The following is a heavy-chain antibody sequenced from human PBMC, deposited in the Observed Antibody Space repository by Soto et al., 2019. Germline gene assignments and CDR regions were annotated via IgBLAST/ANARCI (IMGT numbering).Heavy chain of an antibody. CDR1: GFSLGTSGVG. J-gene: IGHJ1*01. CDR3: AHIPSPTVTTSAEYFQH. Sequence: QITLKESGPTLVKPTQTLTLTCTFSGFSLGTSGVGVGWIRQPPGKALEWLALIYWDDDKRYSPSLKSRLTITKDTSKNQVVLTMTNVDPVDTATYYCAHIPSPTVTTSAEYFQHWGQGTLVTVSS. V-gene: IGHV2-5*02. CDR2: IYWDDDK. D-gene: IGHD4-17*01.